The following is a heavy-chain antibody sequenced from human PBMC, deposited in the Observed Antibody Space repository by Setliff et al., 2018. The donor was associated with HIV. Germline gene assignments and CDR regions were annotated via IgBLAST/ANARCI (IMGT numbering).Heavy chain of an antibody. J-gene: IGHJ3*02. CDR2: MYYSGNT. Sequence: SETLSLTCTVSGGSISSSSYYWGWVRQPPGKGLEWIGSMYYSGNTYSNPSLKSRITISIDTSKNQFSLRLNSVTAADTAVYYCARGGCSGGSCYSGAFEIWGQGTMVTVSS. D-gene: IGHD2-15*01. CDR3: ARGGCSGGSCYSGAFEI. V-gene: IGHV4-39*07. CDR1: GGSISSSSYY.